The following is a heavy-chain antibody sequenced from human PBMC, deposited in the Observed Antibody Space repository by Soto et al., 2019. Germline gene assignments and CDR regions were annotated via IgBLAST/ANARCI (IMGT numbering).Heavy chain of an antibody. CDR1: GGSFSGYY. Sequence: SETLSLTCAVYGGSFSGYYWSWIRQPPGKGLEWIGEINHSGSTNYNPSLKSRVTISVDTSKNQFSLKLSSVTAADTAVYYCARGGLPAAMVGWFDPWGQGTLVTVSS. CDR2: INHSGST. J-gene: IGHJ5*02. CDR3: ARGGLPAAMVGWFDP. V-gene: IGHV4-34*01. D-gene: IGHD2-2*01.